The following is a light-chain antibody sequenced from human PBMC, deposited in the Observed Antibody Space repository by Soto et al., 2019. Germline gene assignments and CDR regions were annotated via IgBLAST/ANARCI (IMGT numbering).Light chain of an antibody. CDR1: QSVSMN. J-gene: IGKJ5*01. Sequence: EIVMTQSPATLSVSQGERATLSCRASQSVSMNLAWYQQKPGQAPRLLIYGASSRATGLPARFSGSGSGTDFTLTISSLQSEDFAVYYCQQYNTWPPITFGQGTRLEIK. CDR2: GAS. V-gene: IGKV3-15*01. CDR3: QQYNTWPPIT.